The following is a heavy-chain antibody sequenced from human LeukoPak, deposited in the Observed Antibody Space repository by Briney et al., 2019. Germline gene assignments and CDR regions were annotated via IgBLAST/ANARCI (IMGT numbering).Heavy chain of an antibody. D-gene: IGHD4-23*01. Sequence: ASVKVSCKTSGDTFSSYGISWVRQAPGQGLEWMGRIIPIVGSTNYAEKLQGRVTITADKSTSTVYMELSSLRSEDKAVYYCARHYGGLDDYWGQGTLIIVSS. CDR2: IIPIVGST. V-gene: IGHV1-69*04. CDR1: GDTFSSYG. CDR3: ARHYGGLDDY. J-gene: IGHJ4*02.